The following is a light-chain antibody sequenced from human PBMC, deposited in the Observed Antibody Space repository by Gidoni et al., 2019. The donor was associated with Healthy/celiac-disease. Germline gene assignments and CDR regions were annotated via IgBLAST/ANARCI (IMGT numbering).Light chain of an antibody. J-gene: IGKJ5*01. Sequence: DIVLTQSPATLSLSPRERATLSCRASQSVSSYLAWYQQKPGQAPRLLIYDASNRATGIPARFSGSGSGTDFTRTISSLEPEDFAVYYCQQRSNWPPTFGQGTRLEIK. CDR3: QQRSNWPPT. V-gene: IGKV3-11*01. CDR1: QSVSSY. CDR2: DAS.